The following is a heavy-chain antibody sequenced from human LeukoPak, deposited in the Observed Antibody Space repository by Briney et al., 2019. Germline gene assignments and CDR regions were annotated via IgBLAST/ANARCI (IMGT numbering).Heavy chain of an antibody. V-gene: IGHV5-51*01. CDR3: AKHSLSSTAWSGYWDVDY. D-gene: IGHD3-3*01. Sequence: GESLKISCKGSGYRFTSYWIGWVRQMPGKGLKWMGIIYPGDSDTRYRPSFQGRDTNSPAMSISNAYQQWSRLKASDTAMYYCAKHSLSSTAWSGYWDVDYWGQGTLVTVPS. CDR2: IYPGDSDT. J-gene: IGHJ4*02. CDR1: GYRFTSYW.